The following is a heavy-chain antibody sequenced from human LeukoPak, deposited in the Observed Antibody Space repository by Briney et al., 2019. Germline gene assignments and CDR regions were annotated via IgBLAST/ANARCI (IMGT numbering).Heavy chain of an antibody. J-gene: IGHJ4*02. CDR2: ISSSSSAI. Sequence: PGGSLRLSCAASGFTLSSYTMNWVRQAPGKGLEWVSSISSSSSAIYYAASVKGRFTISRDNAKNSLYLQMNSLRDEDTAVYYCARGALRYSDYWGQGTLVTVSS. V-gene: IGHV3-48*02. D-gene: IGHD3-9*01. CDR3: ARGALRYSDY. CDR1: GFTLSSYT.